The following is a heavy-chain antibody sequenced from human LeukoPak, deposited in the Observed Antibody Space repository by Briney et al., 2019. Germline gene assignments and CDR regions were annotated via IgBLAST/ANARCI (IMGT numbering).Heavy chain of an antibody. J-gene: IGHJ4*02. CDR3: AKGSGYDILTGYPWYFDY. D-gene: IGHD3-9*01. V-gene: IGHV3-9*01. CDR2: ISWNSGSI. Sequence: GGSLRLSCAASGFTFSSYGMHWVRQAPGEGLEWVSGISWNSGSIGYADSVKGRFTISRDNAKNSLYLQMNSLRAEDTALHYCAKGSGYDILTGYPWYFDYWGQGTLVTVSS. CDR1: GFTFSSYG.